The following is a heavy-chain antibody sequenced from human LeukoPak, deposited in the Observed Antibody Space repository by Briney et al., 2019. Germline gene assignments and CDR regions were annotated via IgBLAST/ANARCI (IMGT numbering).Heavy chain of an antibody. J-gene: IGHJ3*02. Sequence: GASVKVSCKVSGYTLTELSMHWVRQAPGKGLEWMGGFDPEDGETIYAQKFQGRVTMTEDTSTDTAYMELSSLRSEDTAVYYCATAAPLSLYSGSYFAFDIWGQGTMVTVSS. D-gene: IGHD1-26*01. V-gene: IGHV1-24*01. CDR2: FDPEDGET. CDR1: GYTLTELS. CDR3: ATAAPLSLYSGSYFAFDI.